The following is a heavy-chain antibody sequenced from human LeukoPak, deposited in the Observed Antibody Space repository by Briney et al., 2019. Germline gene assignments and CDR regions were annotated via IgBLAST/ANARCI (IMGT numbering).Heavy chain of an antibody. CDR3: ARDEGPLWFGELLLAFDY. J-gene: IGHJ4*02. V-gene: IGHV1-2*02. CDR2: INPNSGGT. CDR1: GYTFTGYY. D-gene: IGHD3-10*01. Sequence: GASVKVSCKASGYTFTGYYMHWVRQAPGQGLEWMGWINPNSGGTNYAQKFQGRDTMTRDTSISTAYMELSRLRSDDTAVYYCARDEGPLWFGELLLAFDYWGQGTLVTVSS.